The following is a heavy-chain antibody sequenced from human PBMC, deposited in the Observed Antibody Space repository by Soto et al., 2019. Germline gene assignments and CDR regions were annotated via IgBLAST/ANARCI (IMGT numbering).Heavy chain of an antibody. CDR1: GYSFTSYW. CDR3: ARQKLSGYSGYRARYFDY. J-gene: IGHJ4*02. Sequence: GESLKISCKGSGYSFTSYWIGWVRQMPGKGLEWMGIIYPGDSDTRYSPSFQGQVTISADKSISTAYLQWSSLKASDTAMYYCARQKLSGYSGYRARYFDYWGQGTLVTVSS. D-gene: IGHD5-12*01. V-gene: IGHV5-51*01. CDR2: IYPGDSDT.